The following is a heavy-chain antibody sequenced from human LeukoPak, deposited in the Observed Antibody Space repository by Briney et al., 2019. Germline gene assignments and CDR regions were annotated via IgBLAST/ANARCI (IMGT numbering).Heavy chain of an antibody. D-gene: IGHD2-8*01. V-gene: IGHV5-51*01. CDR1: GYSFTSHR. CDR3: ARLPVDCTNGVCYRFDYYYGMDV. Sequence: GESLKISCKGSGYSFTSHRIGWVRQMPGKGLEWMGIIYPGDSDTRYSPSFQGQVTISADKSISTAYLQWSSLKASDTAMYYCARLPVDCTNGVCYRFDYYYGMDVWGQGTTVTVSS. J-gene: IGHJ6*02. CDR2: IYPGDSDT.